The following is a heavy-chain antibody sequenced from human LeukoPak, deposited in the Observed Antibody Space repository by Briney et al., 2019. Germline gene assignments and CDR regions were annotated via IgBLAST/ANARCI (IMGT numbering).Heavy chain of an antibody. CDR2: FETEDGEP. V-gene: IGHV1-24*01. CDR1: GYSLSEIS. D-gene: IGHD2-15*01. CDR3: ASGNEVTLDGFAI. J-gene: IGHJ3*02. Sequence: ASVKVSCKVSGYSLSEISVHWIRHVPGRGLEWMGSFETEDGEPLYAQKFQGRVTMTEDTSSDTAYMELSGLRSEDTAMYYCASGNEVTLDGFAIWGQGTMVTVSS.